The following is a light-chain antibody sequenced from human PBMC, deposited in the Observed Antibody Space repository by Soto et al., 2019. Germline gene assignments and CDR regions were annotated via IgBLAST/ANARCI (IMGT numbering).Light chain of an antibody. CDR2: KAS. Sequence: IQMTQSPSTLSASVGDRVTITCRASQSISSWLAWYQQKPGKAPKLLIYKASSLESGVPSRFSGSGSGTEFTLTISSLQPDDFATYYCQQYNSYLRTFGGGTKVDIK. J-gene: IGKJ4*01. CDR1: QSISSW. V-gene: IGKV1-5*03. CDR3: QQYNSYLRT.